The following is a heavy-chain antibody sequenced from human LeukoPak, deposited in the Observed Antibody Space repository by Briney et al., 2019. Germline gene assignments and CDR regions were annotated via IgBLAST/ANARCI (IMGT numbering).Heavy chain of an antibody. CDR2: IYTSGST. Sequence: SETLSLTRTVSGGSISSYYWSWIRQPAGKGLEWIGRIYTSGSTNYNPSLKSRVTMSVDTSKNQFSLKLSSETAADTAVYYCARDQQEYSSWGYFDYWGQGTLVTVSS. V-gene: IGHV4-4*07. J-gene: IGHJ4*02. CDR3: ARDQQEYSSWGYFDY. CDR1: GGSISSYY. D-gene: IGHD6-6*01.